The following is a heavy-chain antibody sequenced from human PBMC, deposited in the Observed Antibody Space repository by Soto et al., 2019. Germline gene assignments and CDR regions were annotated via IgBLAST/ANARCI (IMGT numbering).Heavy chain of an antibody. CDR3: ARGRSRLDYYNSSGYYRIDY. D-gene: IGHD3-22*01. Sequence: ASVKVSCKASGYTFTNSYMHWVRQAPGQGLEWMGVISPSGDITIYAQKFQGRVTMARDTSTSTVYMELSSLRSEDTAVYYCARGRSRLDYYNSSGYYRIDYWGQGTLVTVSS. J-gene: IGHJ4*02. CDR1: GYTFTNSY. V-gene: IGHV1-46*01. CDR2: ISPSGDIT.